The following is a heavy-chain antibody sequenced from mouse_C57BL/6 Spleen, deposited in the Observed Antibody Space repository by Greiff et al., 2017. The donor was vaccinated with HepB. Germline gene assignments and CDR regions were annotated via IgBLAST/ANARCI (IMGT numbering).Heavy chain of an antibody. CDR3: ASDYGSSSVLFDY. CDR1: GYAFSSSW. V-gene: IGHV1-82*01. D-gene: IGHD1-1*01. Sequence: VQLQQSGPELVKPGASVKISCKASGYAFSSSWMNWVKQRPGKGLEWIGRIYPGDGDTNYNGKFKGKATLTADKSSSTAYMQLSSLTSEDSAVYFCASDYGSSSVLFDYWGQGTTLTVSS. J-gene: IGHJ2*01. CDR2: IYPGDGDT.